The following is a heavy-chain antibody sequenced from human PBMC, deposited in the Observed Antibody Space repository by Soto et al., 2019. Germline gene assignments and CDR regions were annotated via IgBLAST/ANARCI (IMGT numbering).Heavy chain of an antibody. D-gene: IGHD1-1*01. CDR3: ARVERGTATTVVDAFDI. J-gene: IGHJ3*02. Sequence: QVQLQQWGAGLLKPSETLSLTCAVYGGFVSSGSYYWSWIRQPPGKGLEWIGEMSHSGGTHFNPSLQGRVATSVATSKNQFSLKMTSVTAADTALYYCARVERGTATTVVDAFDIWGPGTMVTVSS. CDR1: GGFVSSGSYY. V-gene: IGHV4-34*01. CDR2: MSHSGGT.